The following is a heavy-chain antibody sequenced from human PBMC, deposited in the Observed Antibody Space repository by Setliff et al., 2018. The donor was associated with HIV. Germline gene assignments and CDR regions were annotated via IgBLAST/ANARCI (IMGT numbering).Heavy chain of an antibody. CDR2: IDSSGTT. J-gene: IGHJ5*02. CDR3: ARDRHSSGLGSYGP. CDR1: GGSFGVYR. Sequence: KPSETLSLTCTIFGGSFGVYRWSWIRQSAGRGLEWIGRIDSSGTTDYKPSLKGRGAISVDTSRNQFSLRVTSVTAADTAVYFCARDRHSSGLGSYGPWGPGIPVTVSS. V-gene: IGHV4-4*07. D-gene: IGHD3-10*01.